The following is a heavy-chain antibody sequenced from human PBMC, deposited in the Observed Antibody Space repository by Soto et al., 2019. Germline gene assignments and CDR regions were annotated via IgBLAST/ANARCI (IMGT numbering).Heavy chain of an antibody. J-gene: IGHJ3*02. CDR1: GGSISSYY. CDR3: ARVKGRGVIISSEFHN. Sequence: PSEPQSLTFTVSGGSISSYYWSWIRQPAGKGLEWIGRIYTSGSTNYNPSLKSRVTMSVDTSKNQFSLKLSSVTAADTAVYYCARVKGRGVIISSEFHNWGQGTIVTVAS. CDR2: IYTSGST. V-gene: IGHV4-4*07. D-gene: IGHD3-10*01.